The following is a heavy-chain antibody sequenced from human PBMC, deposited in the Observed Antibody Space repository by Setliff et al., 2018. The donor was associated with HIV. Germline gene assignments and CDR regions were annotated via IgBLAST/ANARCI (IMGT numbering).Heavy chain of an antibody. CDR2: IYYSGNT. J-gene: IGHJ6*03. D-gene: IGHD7-27*01. V-gene: IGHV4-39*01. CDR1: GDSISSGGYY. Sequence: SETLSLTCTVSGDSISSGGYYWSWIRQFPGKGLEWIGYIYYSGNTYYNPSLESRVSIAVDMSKSQLSLNLTSVTAADTAVYYCARQAGTYWGFVYYMDVCGKGTTVTVS. CDR3: ARQAGTYWGFVYYMDV.